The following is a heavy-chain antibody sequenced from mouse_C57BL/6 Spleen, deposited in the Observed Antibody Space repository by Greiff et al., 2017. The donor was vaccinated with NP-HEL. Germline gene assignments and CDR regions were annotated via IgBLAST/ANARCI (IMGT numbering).Heavy chain of an antibody. CDR2: IDPETGGT. J-gene: IGHJ4*01. CDR1: GYTFTDYE. Sequence: VQLQQSGAELVRPGASVTLSCKASGYTFTDYEMHWVKQTPVHGLEWIGAIDPETGGTAYNQKFKGKAILTADKSSSTAYMELRSLTSEDSAVYYCTRGITTVVATRAMDYWGQGTSVTVSS. CDR3: TRGITTVVATRAMDY. D-gene: IGHD1-1*01. V-gene: IGHV1-15*01.